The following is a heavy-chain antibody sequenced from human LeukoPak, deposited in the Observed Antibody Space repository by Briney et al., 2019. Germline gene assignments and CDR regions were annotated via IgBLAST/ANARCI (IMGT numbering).Heavy chain of an antibody. Sequence: GGSLRLSCAASGFTFSDYYMTWIRHTPEKGLEWVSGISSSGTTIHYANSVKGRFTISRDSAKNSLYLQMNSLRADDTAVYYCARDQSYYRVWGQGTLVTVSS. J-gene: IGHJ4*02. D-gene: IGHD1-14*01. CDR1: GFTFSDYY. V-gene: IGHV3-11*01. CDR2: ISSSGTTI. CDR3: ARDQSYYRV.